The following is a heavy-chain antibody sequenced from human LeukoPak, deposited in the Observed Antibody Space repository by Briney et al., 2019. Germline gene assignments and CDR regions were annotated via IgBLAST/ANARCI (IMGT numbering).Heavy chain of an antibody. J-gene: IGHJ2*01. CDR2: IDHSGST. CDR1: GGSISSSSAY. Sequence: SETLSLTCTVSGGSISSSSAYWGWIRQPPGKGLEWIGEIDHSGSTNYSPSLKSRVTMSVDTSKNQFSLNLNSVTAADTAVYYCARRGDGDYSTRYFDLWGRGTLVTVSS. V-gene: IGHV4-39*07. CDR3: ARRGDGDYSTRYFDL. D-gene: IGHD4-17*01.